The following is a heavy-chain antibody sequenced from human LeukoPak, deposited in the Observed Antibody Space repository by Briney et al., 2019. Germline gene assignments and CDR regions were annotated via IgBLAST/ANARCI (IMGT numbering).Heavy chain of an antibody. CDR2: IDYSGST. Sequence: PSETLSLTCTVSGGSISDYFWSWIRQPPGKGLEWIGYIDYSGSTNYNPSLKSRVTISVDTSKNQFSLKLSSVTAADTALYYCARAGSRSLLLTLWGQGTLVTVSS. J-gene: IGHJ4*02. V-gene: IGHV4-59*01. D-gene: IGHD3-10*01. CDR3: ARAGSRSLLLTL. CDR1: GGSISDYF.